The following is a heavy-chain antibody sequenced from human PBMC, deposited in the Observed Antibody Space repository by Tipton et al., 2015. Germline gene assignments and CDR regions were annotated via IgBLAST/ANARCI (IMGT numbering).Heavy chain of an antibody. J-gene: IGHJ5*02. CDR2: IFYSGST. CDR1: GDSVTSRSYY. Sequence: TLSLTCTVSGDSVTSRSYYWGWIRQPPGKGLEWIGSIFYSGSTNYNPSLRSRVTLSVDTSKNQISLNLSFVTAADTAVYYCARAKGPNWFDPWGRGTLVTVSS. CDR3: ARAKGPNWFDP. V-gene: IGHV4-39*07.